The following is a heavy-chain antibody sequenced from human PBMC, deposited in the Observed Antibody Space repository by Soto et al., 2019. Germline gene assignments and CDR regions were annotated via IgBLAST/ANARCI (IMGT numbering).Heavy chain of an antibody. Sequence: EVQLLESGGGLVQPGGSLRLSCAASGVTFTTYAMSWVRQAPGKGLAWVSAIGSDGTAIQYADSVKGRFTISKDKSKDTRYLKMHSLRAEDTAVYYCAKPGLTVAGTRYFDHWGQGTLVTVSS. CDR1: GVTFTTYA. CDR2: IGSDGTAI. D-gene: IGHD6-19*01. J-gene: IGHJ4*02. CDR3: AKPGLTVAGTRYFDH. V-gene: IGHV3-23*05.